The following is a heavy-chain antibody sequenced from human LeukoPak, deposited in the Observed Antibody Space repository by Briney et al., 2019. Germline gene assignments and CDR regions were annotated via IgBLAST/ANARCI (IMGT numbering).Heavy chain of an antibody. D-gene: IGHD5-18*01. CDR2: INAGNGNT. CDR1: GCTFTSYA. J-gene: IGHJ4*02. CDR3: ARDGIQLWFGY. Sequence: ASVKVSCKASGCTFTSYAMHWVRQAPGQRLEWMGWINAGNGNTKYSQKFQGRVTITRDTSASTAYMELSSLRSEDTAVYYCARDGIQLWFGYWGQGTLVTVSS. V-gene: IGHV1-3*01.